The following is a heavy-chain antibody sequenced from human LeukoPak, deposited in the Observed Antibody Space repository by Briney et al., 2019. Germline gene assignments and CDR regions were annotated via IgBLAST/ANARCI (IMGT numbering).Heavy chain of an antibody. J-gene: IGHJ1*01. CDR1: GYSISSRYY. CDR3: ARHGGSYYSYFQH. CDR2: IYHSGST. D-gene: IGHD1-26*01. Sequence: KPSETLSLTCAVSGYSISSRYYWGWIRQPPGKGLEWIGSIYHSGSTYYNPSLKSRVSISADTSKNQFSLKLSSVTAADTAVSFCARHGGSYYSYFQHWGQGTLVTVSS. V-gene: IGHV4-38-2*01.